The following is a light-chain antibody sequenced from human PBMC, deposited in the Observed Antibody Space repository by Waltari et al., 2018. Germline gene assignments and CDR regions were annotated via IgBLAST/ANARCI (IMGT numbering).Light chain of an antibody. CDR1: SSDIGSAT. Sequence: QSALTQPPSVSGTPGQRVPISCSTSSSDIGSATGTWYQQLPGTAPKLLIFGNDQRPSGVPDQFSGSKSGTSASLAIRGLQSEDEADYYCAAWDKSLSGPVFGGGTKLTVL. CDR3: AAWDKSLSGPV. J-gene: IGLJ3*02. CDR2: GND. V-gene: IGLV1-44*01.